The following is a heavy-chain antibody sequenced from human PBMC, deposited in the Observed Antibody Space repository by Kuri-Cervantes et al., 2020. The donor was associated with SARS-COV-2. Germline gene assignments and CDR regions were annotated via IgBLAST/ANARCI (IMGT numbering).Heavy chain of an antibody. CDR1: GFIFRSFG. Sequence: GESLKISCAASGFIFRSFGMHWVRQAPGKGLEWVAFIRYDGSNKYYADSVKGRFTISRDNSKNTLYLQMNSLRAEDTAVYYCAKGPYGFGWDQGYYFDYWGQGTLVTVSS. CDR2: IRYDGSNK. CDR3: AKGPYGFGWDQGYYFDY. J-gene: IGHJ4*02. V-gene: IGHV3-30*02. D-gene: IGHD3-10*01.